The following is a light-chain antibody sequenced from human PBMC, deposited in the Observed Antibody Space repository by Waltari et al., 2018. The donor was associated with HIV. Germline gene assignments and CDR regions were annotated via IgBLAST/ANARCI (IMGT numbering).Light chain of an antibody. CDR2: GAS. CDR1: QRVSSN. Sequence: EIVMTQSSATLSVSPVERATLSCRASQRVSSNLAWYQQKPGQAPRLLIYGASTRATGIPARFSGSGSGTEFTLTINSLQSEDFAVYYCQQYNAWPRTFGQGTKVEVK. J-gene: IGKJ1*01. CDR3: QQYNAWPRT. V-gene: IGKV3-15*01.